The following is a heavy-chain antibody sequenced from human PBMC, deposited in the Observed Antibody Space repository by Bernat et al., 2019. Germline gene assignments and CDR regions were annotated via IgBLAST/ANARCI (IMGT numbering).Heavy chain of an antibody. V-gene: IGHV3-23*01. CDR2: ISGSGGST. J-gene: IGHJ3*02. D-gene: IGHD3-22*01. CDR1: GFTFSSYA. CDR3: AKDLGYYDSSGLTLGAFDI. Sequence: EVQLLESGGGLVQPGGSLRLSCAASGFTFSSYAMSWVRQAPGKGLEWVSAISGSGGSTYYADSVKGRFTISRDNSKNTLYLQMNSLRAEDTAVYYCAKDLGYYDSSGLTLGAFDIWGQGTMVTVSS.